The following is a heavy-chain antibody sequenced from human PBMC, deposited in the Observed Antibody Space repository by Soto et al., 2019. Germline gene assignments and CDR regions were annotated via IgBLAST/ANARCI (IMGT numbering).Heavy chain of an antibody. CDR1: GYTFTGYY. CDR3: ARVWGEPPAAANDQPFDY. D-gene: IGHD2-2*01. V-gene: IGHV1-2*04. J-gene: IGHJ4*02. CDR2: INPNSGGT. Sequence: QVQLVQSGAEVKKPGASVKVSCKASGYTFTGYYMHWVRQAPGQGLEWMGWINPNSGGTNYAQKFQGWVTMTRDTSISTAYMELGSLRSDDTAVYYCARVWGEPPAAANDQPFDYRGQGTLVTVSS.